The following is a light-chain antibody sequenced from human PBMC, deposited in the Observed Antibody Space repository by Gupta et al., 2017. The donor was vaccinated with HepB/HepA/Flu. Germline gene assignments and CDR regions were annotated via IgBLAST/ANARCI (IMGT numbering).Light chain of an antibody. CDR3: AAWDDSLSRPV. V-gene: IGLV1-47*01. Sequence: QSVLTQVPSASGTPGQRVSISCSGDSSNIGGNYAYWFQKVPGRAPKVLIYRNNERPSGVPDRFSGSKSGTSVSLAISGLRSEDEAEYFCAAWDDSLSRPVFGGGNRLTVL. CDR2: RNN. J-gene: IGLJ3*02. CDR1: SSNIGGNY.